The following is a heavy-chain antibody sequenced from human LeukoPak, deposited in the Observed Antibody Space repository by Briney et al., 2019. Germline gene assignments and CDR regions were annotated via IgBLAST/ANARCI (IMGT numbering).Heavy chain of an antibody. CDR2: MNPNSGNT. J-gene: IGHJ6*03. CDR1: GYTFTSYD. D-gene: IGHD3-3*01. Sequence: ASVKVSCKASGYTFTSYDINWVRQATGQGLEWMGWMNPNSGNTGYAQKFQGRVTITRNTSISTAYMELSSLRSEDTAVYYCARAGTIFGVVIPQRYYYMDVWGKGTTVTVSS. V-gene: IGHV1-8*03. CDR3: ARAGTIFGVVIPQRYYYMDV.